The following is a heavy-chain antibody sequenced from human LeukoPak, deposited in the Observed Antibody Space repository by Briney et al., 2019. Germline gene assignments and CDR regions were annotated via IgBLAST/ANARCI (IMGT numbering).Heavy chain of an antibody. V-gene: IGHV3-33*06. Sequence: GGSLRLSCAASGFTFSHYAMHWVRQAPGKGLEWVAVIWYDGSHDTYTDSVKGRFTVSRDNFKNVLHLQMNSLRVEDTAVYYCAKEGDYCSSSGCHKRGIDYWGQGTLVTVS. CDR3: AKEGDYCSSSGCHKRGIDY. J-gene: IGHJ4*02. CDR1: GFTFSHYA. D-gene: IGHD2-2*01. CDR2: IWYDGSHD.